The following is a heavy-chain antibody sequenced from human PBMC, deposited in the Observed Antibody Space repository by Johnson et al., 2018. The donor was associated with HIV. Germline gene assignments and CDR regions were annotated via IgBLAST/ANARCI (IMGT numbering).Heavy chain of an antibody. D-gene: IGHD1-26*01. CDR2: ISSDGSNK. CDR3: ARAYMSSGSYYDAFDI. J-gene: IGHJ3*02. Sequence: QVQLVESGGGVVQPGRSLRLSCAASGFTFSSYAMHWVRQAPGKGLEWVAVISSDGSNKYYADSVKGRLTISRDNAKNSLYLQMNSLRAEDTALYYCARAYMSSGSYYDAFDIWGQGTMVTVSS. CDR1: GFTFSSYA. V-gene: IGHV3-30*04.